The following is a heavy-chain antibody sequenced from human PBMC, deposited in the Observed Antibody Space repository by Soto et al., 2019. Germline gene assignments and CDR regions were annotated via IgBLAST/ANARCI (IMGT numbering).Heavy chain of an antibody. CDR2: IKQDGGLK. CDR3: ESYESSGHAVW. V-gene: IGHV3-7*01. J-gene: IGHJ4*02. CDR1: VFTFRNYW. Sequence: GGSXRLSWSTSVFTFRNYWIAWFRQAPGKGLEWVANIKQDGGLKYYVDSVKGRFTISRDNAKNSLYLQMKSLRAEDAAVYYCESYESSGHAVWWGQGTLVTVYS. D-gene: IGHD6-19*01.